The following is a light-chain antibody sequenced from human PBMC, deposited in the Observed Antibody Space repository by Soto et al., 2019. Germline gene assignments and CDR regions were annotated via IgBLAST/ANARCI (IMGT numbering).Light chain of an antibody. CDR3: CSYAGSYSYV. Sequence: QSALTQPRSVSGSPGQSVAISCTGTSSVVGGYNYVSWYQQHPGKAPKLMIYDVTKRPSGVPDRFSASKSGNTASLTISGLQADDEDDYYCCSYAGSYSYVFGTGTKFTVL. J-gene: IGLJ1*01. CDR1: SSVVGGYNY. V-gene: IGLV2-11*01. CDR2: DVT.